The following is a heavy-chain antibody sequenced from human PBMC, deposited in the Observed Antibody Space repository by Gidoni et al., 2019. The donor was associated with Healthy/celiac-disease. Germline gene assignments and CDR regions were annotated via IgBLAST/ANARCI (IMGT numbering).Heavy chain of an antibody. D-gene: IGHD6-13*01. J-gene: IGHJ4*02. V-gene: IGHV3-30*03. Sequence: QVQLVESGGGVVQPGRSLRLSCAASGFTFSSYGVHWVRQAPGKGLERVAVISYDGSNKYYADSVKGRFTISRDNSKNTLYLQMNSLRAEDTAVYYCARVPGIAADFDYWGQGTLVTVSS. CDR3: ARVPGIAADFDY. CDR2: ISYDGSNK. CDR1: GFTFSSYG.